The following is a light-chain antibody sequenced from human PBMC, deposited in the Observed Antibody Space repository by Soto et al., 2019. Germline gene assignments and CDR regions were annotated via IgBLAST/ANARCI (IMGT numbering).Light chain of an antibody. Sequence: QSLLTQPASVSVSPGQSITISCTGSSNDVGGYKYVSWYQQHPGKAPKLMIYEVSNRPSGISNRFSGSKSGNTASLTISGLQAEDEADYYCSSYTGSSTLVFGGGTKVTVL. CDR1: SNDVGGYKY. CDR2: EVS. CDR3: SSYTGSSTLV. J-gene: IGLJ2*01. V-gene: IGLV2-14*01.